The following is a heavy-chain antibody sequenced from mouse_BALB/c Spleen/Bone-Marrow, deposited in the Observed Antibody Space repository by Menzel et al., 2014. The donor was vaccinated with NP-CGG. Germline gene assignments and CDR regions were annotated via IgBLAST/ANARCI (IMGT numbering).Heavy chain of an antibody. Sequence: VQLQQSGPELVKPGTSVRISCKHSGYTFTSYYIHWVKQRPGQGLEWIGWIYPGNVDTKYNEKFKGKATLTADRSSSTAYMQLSSLTSEDSAVYFCAGETRYGNYVDYFDYWGQGTTLTVSS. V-gene: IGHV1S56*01. CDR1: GYTFTSYY. CDR3: AGETRYGNYVDYFDY. CDR2: IYPGNVDT. D-gene: IGHD2-10*02. J-gene: IGHJ2*01.